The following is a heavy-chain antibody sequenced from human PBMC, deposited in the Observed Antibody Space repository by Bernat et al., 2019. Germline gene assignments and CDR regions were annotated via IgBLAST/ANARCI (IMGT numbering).Heavy chain of an antibody. Sequence: QVQLVESGGGVVQPGGSLRLSCAASGFTLSSYGMHWVRQAPGKGLEWVALIWSHGNDENYADSVKGRFTISRDQSKNTLYLQMSSLRAEDTAVYYCARDSDNSASYWYFDLWGRGTLVTVSS. V-gene: IGHV3-33*01. CDR1: GFTLSSYG. CDR3: ARDSDNSASYWYFDL. J-gene: IGHJ2*01. D-gene: IGHD4/OR15-4a*01. CDR2: IWSHGNDE.